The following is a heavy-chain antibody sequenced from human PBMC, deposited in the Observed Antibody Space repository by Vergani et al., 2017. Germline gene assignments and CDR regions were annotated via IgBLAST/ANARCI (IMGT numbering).Heavy chain of an antibody. D-gene: IGHD3-10*01. J-gene: IGHJ4*02. CDR1: GFTFSSYG. CDR3: AKDGNYYGSGSYSVG. Sequence: QVQLVESGGGVVQPGGSLRLSCAASGFTFSSYGMHWVRQAPGKGLEWVTFIRYDGSNKYYADSVKGRFTISRDNSKNTLYLQMNSLRAEDTAVYYCAKDGNYYGSGSYSVGWGQGTLVTVSS. CDR2: IRYDGSNK. V-gene: IGHV3-30*02.